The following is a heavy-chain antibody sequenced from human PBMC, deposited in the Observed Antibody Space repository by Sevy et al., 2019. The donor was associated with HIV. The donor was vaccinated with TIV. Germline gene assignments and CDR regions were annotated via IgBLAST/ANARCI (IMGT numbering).Heavy chain of an antibody. V-gene: IGHV4-61*01. CDR1: NDSVSSGTFH. CDR2: IYSSGNT. Sequence: SETLSLTCTVSNDSVSSGTFHWSWIRQPPQKGLEWIGYIYSSGNTNYKPSLKSRVTISVDTSKKPFSLRLNSVTAADTAVYYCARLRWPEAHFDYWGQGTLVTVSS. D-gene: IGHD2-15*01. CDR3: ARLRWPEAHFDY. J-gene: IGHJ4*02.